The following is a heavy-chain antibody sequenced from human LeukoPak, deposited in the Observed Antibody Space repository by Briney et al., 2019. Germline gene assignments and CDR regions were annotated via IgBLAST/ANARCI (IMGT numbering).Heavy chain of an antibody. CDR2: IWHDGSVE. Sequence: PGRSLRLSCAASGFTFSRLGMQWVRQAPGKGLEWVAMIWHDGSVEEYAASVKGRFTISRDNSRDTLFLQMNRLRDDDMAVYYCAKEGDQFRGYLDAWGKGTTVTVSS. D-gene: IGHD3-16*01. CDR3: AKEGDQFRGYLDA. CDR1: GFTFSRLG. V-gene: IGHV3-33*06. J-gene: IGHJ6*03.